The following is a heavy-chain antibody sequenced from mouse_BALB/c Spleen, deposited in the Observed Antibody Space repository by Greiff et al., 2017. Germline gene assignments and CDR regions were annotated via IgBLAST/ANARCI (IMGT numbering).Heavy chain of an antibody. J-gene: IGHJ3*01. CDR3: AREGYGNPFAY. Sequence: EVQLQESGPGLVKPSQSLSLTCTVTGYSITSDYAWNWIRQFPGNKLEWMGYISYSGSTSYNPSLKSRISITRDTSKNQFFLQLNSVTTEDTATYYCAREGYGNPFAYRGQGTLVTVSA. V-gene: IGHV3-2*02. CDR1: GYSITSDYA. D-gene: IGHD2-1*01. CDR2: ISYSGST.